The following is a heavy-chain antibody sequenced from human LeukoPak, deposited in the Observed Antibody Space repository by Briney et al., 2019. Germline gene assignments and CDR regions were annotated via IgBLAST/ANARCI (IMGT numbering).Heavy chain of an antibody. J-gene: IGHJ6*03. CDR1: GGSISSYY. CDR2: IYYSGST. CDR3: ARYYVWGSYRPHYYMDV. Sequence: SETLSLTSTVSGGSISSYYWSWIRQPPGKGLEWIGYIYYSGSTNYNPSLKSRVTISVDTSKNQFSLKLSSVTAADTAVYYCARYYVWGSYRPHYYMDVWGKGTTVTVSS. D-gene: IGHD3-16*02. V-gene: IGHV4-59*01.